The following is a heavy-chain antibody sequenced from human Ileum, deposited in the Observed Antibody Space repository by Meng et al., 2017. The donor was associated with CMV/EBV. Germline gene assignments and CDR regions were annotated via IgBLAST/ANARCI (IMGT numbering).Heavy chain of an antibody. CDR3: ARNYGSGNWNFFHY. J-gene: IGHJ4*02. D-gene: IGHD3-10*01. Sequence: QVQLQEAGPELVKTSETLSLTCYVSGGSISNYYWSWIRQPAGKGLEWIAHIYTSGTTNYNPSLKSRVTMSVDTSRNQFSLKLTSVTAADTAVYYCARNYGSGNWNFFHYWGQGTLVTVSS. CDR2: IYTSGTT. V-gene: IGHV4-4*07. CDR1: GGSISNYY.